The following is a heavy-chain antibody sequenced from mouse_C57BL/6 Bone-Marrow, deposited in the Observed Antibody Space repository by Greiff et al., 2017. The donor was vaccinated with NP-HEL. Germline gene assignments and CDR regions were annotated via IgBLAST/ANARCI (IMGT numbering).Heavy chain of an antibody. J-gene: IGHJ2*01. CDR2: ISDGGSYT. V-gene: IGHV5-4*01. CDR3: AEESGYYGSSYDFDN. D-gene: IGHD1-1*01. Sequence: EVQLQESGGGLVKPGGSLKLSCAASGFTFSSYAMSWVRQTPEKRLEWVATISDGGSYTYYPDNVKGRFTISRDNAKNTLYLQMSHLKSKDTAMYNGAEESGYYGSSYDFDNWGQGTTLTVSS. CDR1: GFTFSSYA.